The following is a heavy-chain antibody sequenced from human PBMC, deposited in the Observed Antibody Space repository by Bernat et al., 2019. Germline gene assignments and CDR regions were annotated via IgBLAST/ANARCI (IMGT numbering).Heavy chain of an antibody. CDR2: ISSSDNTV. Sequence: EVQLVESGGGLVQPGGSLRLSCTASGFTLSIYEMNWVRQAPGKGLEWVSYISSSDNTVYYADSVKGRFTISRDNAKNSLYLQMNSLRVEDTAVYSCARGSGQNWYFDLWGRGTLVTVSS. CDR3: ARGSGQNWYFDL. D-gene: IGHD7-27*01. V-gene: IGHV3-48*03. J-gene: IGHJ2*01. CDR1: GFTLSIYE.